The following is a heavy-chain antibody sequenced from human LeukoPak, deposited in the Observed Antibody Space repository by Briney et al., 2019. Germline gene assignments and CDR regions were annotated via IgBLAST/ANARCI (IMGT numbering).Heavy chain of an antibody. CDR2: IYPGDSDI. Sequence: GESLKISCRGSGYSFTNYWICWVRQMPGKGLEWMVIIYPGDSDIRYSPSFQGQVTISADKSINTAYLQWSSLKASDTAMYYCARRSDSSWDFDYWGQGTLVTVSS. D-gene: IGHD6-13*01. CDR1: GYSFTNYW. J-gene: IGHJ4*02. CDR3: ARRSDSSWDFDY. V-gene: IGHV5-51*01.